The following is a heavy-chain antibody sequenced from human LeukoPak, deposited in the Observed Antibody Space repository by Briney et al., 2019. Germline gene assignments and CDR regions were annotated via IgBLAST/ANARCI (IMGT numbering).Heavy chain of an antibody. J-gene: IGHJ4*02. Sequence: GGSLRLSCAASGFTFSNHAMNWVRQAPGKGLEWVSIISGSGTVTYYADSVRGRFTISRDNSKNTLYLQMNSLRAEDTAVYYCAKTSVGEGRIIGSGYFDNWGQGTLVTVSS. CDR1: GFTFSNHA. V-gene: IGHV3-23*01. CDR3: AKTSVGEGRIIGSGYFDN. CDR2: ISGSGTVT. D-gene: IGHD2-15*01.